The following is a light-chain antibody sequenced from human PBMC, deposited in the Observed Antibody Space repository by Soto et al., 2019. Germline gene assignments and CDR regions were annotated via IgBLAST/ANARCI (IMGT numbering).Light chain of an antibody. CDR3: QSYDSSLSGRGV. CDR2: DNS. Sequence: QSVLTQPPSVSGAPGQRVTISCTGSSSNIGAGYNVHWYQQLPGTAPKLLIYDNSNRPSGVPDRFSGSKSGTSASLAITGLQAEDEADYYCQSYDSSLSGRGVFGGGTKLTVL. J-gene: IGLJ2*01. CDR1: SSNIGAGYN. V-gene: IGLV1-40*01.